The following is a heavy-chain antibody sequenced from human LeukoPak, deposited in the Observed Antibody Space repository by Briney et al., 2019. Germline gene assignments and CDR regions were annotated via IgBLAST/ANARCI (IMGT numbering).Heavy chain of an antibody. CDR1: GFTFDDYG. V-gene: IGHV3-20*04. Sequence: GGSLRLSCAASGFTFDDYGMSWVRQAPGKGLEWVSGFNWNGGSTGYADSVKGRFTISRDNAKNSLYLQMNSLRAEDTALYYCARSGSRDYFDYWGQGTLVTVSS. J-gene: IGHJ4*02. CDR2: FNWNGGST. CDR3: ARSGSRDYFDY. D-gene: IGHD3-10*01.